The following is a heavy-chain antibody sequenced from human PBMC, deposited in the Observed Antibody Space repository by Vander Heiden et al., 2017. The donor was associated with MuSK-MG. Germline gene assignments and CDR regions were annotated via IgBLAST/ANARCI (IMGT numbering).Heavy chain of an antibody. J-gene: IGHJ6*03. D-gene: IGHD4-17*01. CDR1: GASISSVSDY. CDR2: IYTSGST. CDR3: ARAAGDYYYYYYYMDV. Sequence: QVQLQESGPGLVKPSQTLSLTCTASGASISSVSDYWSWLRQPAGKGLEWIGRIYTSGSTNYNPSLKSRVTMSVDTSKNQFSLKLSSVTAADTAVYYCARAAGDYYYYYYYMDVWGKGTTVTVSS. V-gene: IGHV4-61*02.